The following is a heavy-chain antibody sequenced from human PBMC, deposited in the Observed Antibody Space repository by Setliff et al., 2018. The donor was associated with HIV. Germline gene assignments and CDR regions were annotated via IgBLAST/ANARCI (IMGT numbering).Heavy chain of an antibody. Sequence: GGSLRLSCAASGFTFSRYAMTWVRQAPGKGLEWVSYISRSGSTIHYADSVKGRFTISRDNAKNSLYLQMNSLRAEDTAVYYCARAGYHDSSGYLGPDYYYMDVWGKGTTVTVSS. D-gene: IGHD3-22*01. CDR1: GFTFSRYA. CDR2: ISRSGSTI. CDR3: ARAGYHDSSGYLGPDYYYMDV. V-gene: IGHV3-48*03. J-gene: IGHJ6*03.